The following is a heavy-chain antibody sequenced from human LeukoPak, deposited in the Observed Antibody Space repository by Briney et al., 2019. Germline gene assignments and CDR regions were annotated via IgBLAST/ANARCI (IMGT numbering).Heavy chain of an antibody. J-gene: IGHJ3*02. CDR3: ARGLRDRLTGNDVLGM. Sequence: ASVKVSCKASGNFLSTHDINWVRQAPGQGLEWMGWMNFNSGYTGYAQKFRDRVIMTRDASITTAYMELQSLRSEDTALYFCARGLRDRLTGNDVLGMWGLGTMVIVSS. CDR2: MNFNSGYT. CDR1: GNFLSTHD. D-gene: IGHD3-9*01. V-gene: IGHV1-8*01.